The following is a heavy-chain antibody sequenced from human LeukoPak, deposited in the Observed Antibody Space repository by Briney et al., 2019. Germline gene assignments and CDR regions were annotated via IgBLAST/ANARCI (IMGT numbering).Heavy chain of an antibody. Sequence: SETLSLTCAVYGGSFSGYYWSWIRQPPGKGLEWIGEIKHSGSTNYNPSLKSRVTISVDTSKNQFSLKLSSVTAADTAVYYCARHFPRILEACSAYCGQVTPVTVSS. J-gene: IGHJ4*02. D-gene: IGHD1-1*01. V-gene: IGHV4-34*01. CDR2: IKHSGST. CDR1: GGSFSGYY. CDR3: ARHFPRILEACSAY.